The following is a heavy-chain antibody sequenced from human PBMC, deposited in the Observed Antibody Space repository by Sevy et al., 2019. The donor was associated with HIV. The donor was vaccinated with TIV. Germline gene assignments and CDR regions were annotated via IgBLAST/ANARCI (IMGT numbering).Heavy chain of an antibody. J-gene: IGHJ6*02. D-gene: IGHD5-12*01. V-gene: IGHV3-30*04. CDR1: GFTFINHA. CDR2: ISYDGSNK. Sequence: GGSLRLSCAASGFTFINHAMHWVRQALGKGLEWVTVISYDGSNKYYADSVKGRFTISRDTSKSTVYLQMDSLRAEDTAVYYCARDLNSGYANYYYYGMDVWGQGTTVTVSS. CDR3: ARDLNSGYANYYYYGMDV.